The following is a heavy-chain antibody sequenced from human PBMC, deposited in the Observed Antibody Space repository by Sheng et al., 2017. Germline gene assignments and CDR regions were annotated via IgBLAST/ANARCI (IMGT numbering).Heavy chain of an antibody. Sequence: QVQLQESGPGLVKPSETLSLTCTVSGGSISSYYWSWIRQPAGKGLEWIGRIYTSGSTNYNPSLKSRVTMSVDTSKNQFSLKLSSVTAADTAVYYCARDPRDILTGYDAFDIWGQGTMVTVSS. CDR2: IYTSGST. V-gene: IGHV4-4*07. CDR1: GGSISSYY. D-gene: IGHD3-9*01. J-gene: IGHJ3*02. CDR3: ARDPRDILTGYDAFDI.